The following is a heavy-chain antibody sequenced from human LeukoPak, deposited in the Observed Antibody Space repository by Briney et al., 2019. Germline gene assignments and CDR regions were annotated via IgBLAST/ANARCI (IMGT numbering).Heavy chain of an antibody. D-gene: IGHD5-18*01. CDR3: AFPGKLWPY. Sequence: AGGSLRLSCAASGFTFSTYAMSWVRQAPGRGLEWVSAISGSSDTTYYADSVKGRFTISRDNSKNTLYLQMNSLRAEDTAVYYCAFPGKLWPYWGPGTLVTVSS. CDR2: ISGSSDTT. J-gene: IGHJ4*02. V-gene: IGHV3-23*01. CDR1: GFTFSTYA.